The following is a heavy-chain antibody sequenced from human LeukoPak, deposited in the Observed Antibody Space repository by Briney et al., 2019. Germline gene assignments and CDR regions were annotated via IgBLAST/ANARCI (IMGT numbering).Heavy chain of an antibody. V-gene: IGHV1-8*01. D-gene: IGHD3-10*01. J-gene: IGHJ4*02. CDR2: MNPNSGNT. CDR1: GYTFTTHD. CDR3: ATLRGVVAY. Sequence: ASVKVSCKASGYTFTTHDINWVRQATGQGLEWMGWMNPNSGNTGYAQKFQGRVTMTRNTSINTAYMDLSSLRSEDTALYYCATLRGVVAYWGQGTLVTVSS.